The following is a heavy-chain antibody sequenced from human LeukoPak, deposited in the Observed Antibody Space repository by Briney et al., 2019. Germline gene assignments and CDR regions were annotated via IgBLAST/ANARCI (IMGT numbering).Heavy chain of an antibody. D-gene: IGHD3-22*01. J-gene: IGHJ4*02. CDR1: GFTFSSYA. V-gene: IGHV3-23*01. CDR2: ISGSGGST. CDR3: AKEQATYYYDSSGYYYDY. Sequence: GGSLRLSCAASGFTFSSYAMSWVRQAPGKGLGWVSAISGSGGSTYYADSVKGRFTISRDNSKNTLYLQMNSLRAEDTAVYYCAKEQATYYYDSSGYYYDYWGQGTLVTVSS.